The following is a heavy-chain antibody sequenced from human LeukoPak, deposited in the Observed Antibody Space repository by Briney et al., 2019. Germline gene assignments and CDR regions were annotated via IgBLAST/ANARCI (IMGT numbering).Heavy chain of an antibody. J-gene: IGHJ3*02. CDR3: AGKIAWWALDI. Sequence: ASVKVSCKASGYTFTSYAMNWVRQAPRQGLEWMGWISTNTGNPTYAQGFTGRFVFSLDTSVSTAYLQISSLKAEDTAVYYCAGKIAWWALDIWGQGTMVTVSS. V-gene: IGHV7-4-1*02. CDR1: GYTFTSYA. CDR2: ISTNTGNP. D-gene: IGHD2-8*02.